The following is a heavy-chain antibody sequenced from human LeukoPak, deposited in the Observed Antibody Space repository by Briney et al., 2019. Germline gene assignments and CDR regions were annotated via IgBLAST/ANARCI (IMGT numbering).Heavy chain of an antibody. V-gene: IGHV4-61*02. CDR3: ARVFDGKYYFDY. J-gene: IGHJ4*02. Sequence: SETLSLTCTVSGGSISSGSYYWSWIRQPAGKGLEWIGRIYTSGSTNYNPSLKSRVTISVDTSKNQFSLKLSSVTAADTAVYYCARVFDGKYYFDYWGQGTLVTVSS. CDR2: IYTSGST. D-gene: IGHD3-9*01. CDR1: GGSISSGSYY.